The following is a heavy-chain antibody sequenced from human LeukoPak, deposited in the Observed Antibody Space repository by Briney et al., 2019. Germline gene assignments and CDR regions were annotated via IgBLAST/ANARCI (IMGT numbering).Heavy chain of an antibody. Sequence: ASVRLSCTASGFTFTSYGISWVRQAPGQGLEWMGCISAYNGNTYYAHTVKGRVTITTDKSTSTAYLELKSLRSEDTAVYYCARGVVGATLDYWGQGTLVTVSS. J-gene: IGHJ4*02. V-gene: IGHV1-18*01. D-gene: IGHD1-26*01. CDR3: ARGVVGATLDY. CDR1: GFTFTSYG. CDR2: ISAYNGNT.